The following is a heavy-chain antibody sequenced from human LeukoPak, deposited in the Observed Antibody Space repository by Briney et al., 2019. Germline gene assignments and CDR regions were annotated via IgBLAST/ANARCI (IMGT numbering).Heavy chain of an antibody. CDR1: GGSISSGGYY. J-gene: IGHJ4*02. Sequence: SQTLSVTCTVSGGSISSGGYYWSRIRQHPGKGLEWIGYIYYSGSTYYNPSLKSRVTISVDTSKNQFSLKLSSVTAADTAVYYCARGSITMVRGVILNWGQGTLVTVSS. CDR2: IYYSGST. CDR3: ARGSITMVRGVILN. D-gene: IGHD3-10*01. V-gene: IGHV4-31*03.